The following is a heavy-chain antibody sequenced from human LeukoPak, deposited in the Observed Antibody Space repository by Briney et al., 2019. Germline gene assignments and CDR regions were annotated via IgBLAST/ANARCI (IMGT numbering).Heavy chain of an antibody. CDR1: GGSISSSSYY. CDR3: SIVVVVAATVGIDY. Sequence: SETLSLTCTVSGGSISSSSYYWGWIRQPPGKGLEWIGSLYYSGSTFYNPSLRSRVTISVDTSKSQFSLRLSSVTAADTAVYYCSIVVVVAATVGIDYWGQGTLVTVSS. CDR2: LYYSGST. J-gene: IGHJ4*02. D-gene: IGHD2-15*01. V-gene: IGHV4-39*01.